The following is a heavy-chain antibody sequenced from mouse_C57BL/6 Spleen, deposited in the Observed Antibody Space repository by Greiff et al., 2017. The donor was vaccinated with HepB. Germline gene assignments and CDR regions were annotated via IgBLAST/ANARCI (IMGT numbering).Heavy chain of an antibody. CDR2: ISDGGSYT. J-gene: IGHJ4*01. Sequence: DVMLVESGGGLVKPGGSLKLSCAASGFTFSSYAMSWVRQTPEKRLEWVATISDGGSYTYYPDNVKGRFTISRDNAKNNLYLQMSHLKSEDTAMYYCASYYDYDDGYYYAMDYWGQGTSVTVSS. CDR1: GFTFSSYA. V-gene: IGHV5-4*03. CDR3: ASYYDYDDGYYYAMDY. D-gene: IGHD2-4*01.